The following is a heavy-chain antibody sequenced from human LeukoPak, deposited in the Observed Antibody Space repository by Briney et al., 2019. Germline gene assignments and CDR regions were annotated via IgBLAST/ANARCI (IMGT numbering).Heavy chain of an antibody. Sequence: SETLSLTCTVSGGSITSDYWNWIRQPPGKGLEWIGRMFVSGTTNYYAHLKSRVTMSLDTSKKQFSLKLSSVTAADTAVYYCARDSFDYDAGSRANVEWFDPWGQGSLVTVSS. CDR2: MFVSGTT. V-gene: IGHV4-4*07. D-gene: IGHD3-3*01. CDR1: GGSITSDY. J-gene: IGHJ5*02. CDR3: ARDSFDYDAGSRANVEWFDP.